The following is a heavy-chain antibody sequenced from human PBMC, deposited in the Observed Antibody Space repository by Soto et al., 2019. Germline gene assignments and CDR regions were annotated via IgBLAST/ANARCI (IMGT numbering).Heavy chain of an antibody. D-gene: IGHD4-17*01. CDR3: ARDCDYGDTQGAFDI. CDR2: IYYSGST. CDR1: GGSISSGDYY. V-gene: IGHV4-30-4*01. J-gene: IGHJ3*02. Sequence: QVQLQESGPGLAKPSQTLSLTCTVSGGSISSGDYYWSWIRQPPGKGLEWIGYIYYSGSTYYNPSLKSRVTVSVDTSKTQFSLKLSSVTAADTAVYYCARDCDYGDTQGAFDIWGQGTMVTVSS.